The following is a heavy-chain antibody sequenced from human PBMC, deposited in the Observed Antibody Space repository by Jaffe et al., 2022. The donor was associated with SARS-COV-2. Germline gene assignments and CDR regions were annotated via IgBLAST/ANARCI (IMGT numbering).Heavy chain of an antibody. V-gene: IGHV3-30*09. J-gene: IGHJ4*02. CDR1: GFAFNTYT. Sequence: QGQLVESGGGVVQPGRSLRLSCAASGFAFNTYTMHWVRQAPGKGLEWVALVSSDVSIKYHADSVKGRFAISRDNSKNTLYLQMSGLRSEDTGVYYCAREQNLRGSAFFDDWGQGSLVTVSS. CDR3: AREQNLRGSAFFDD. CDR2: VSSDVSIK. D-gene: IGHD4-17*01.